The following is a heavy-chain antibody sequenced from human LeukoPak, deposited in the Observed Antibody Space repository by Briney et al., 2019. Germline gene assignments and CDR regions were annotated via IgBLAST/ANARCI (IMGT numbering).Heavy chain of an antibody. V-gene: IGHV4-59*01. J-gene: IGHJ4*02. CDR3: AREGGYSGSYFDY. CDR2: IYYSGST. CDR1: GGSISSYY. D-gene: IGHD1-26*01. Sequence: SETLSLTCTVSGGSISSYYWSWIRQPPGKGLEWIGYIYYSGSTNYNPSLKSRVTISVDTSKNQFSLKLSSVTAADTAVYYCAREGGYSGSYFDYWGQGTLVTVSP.